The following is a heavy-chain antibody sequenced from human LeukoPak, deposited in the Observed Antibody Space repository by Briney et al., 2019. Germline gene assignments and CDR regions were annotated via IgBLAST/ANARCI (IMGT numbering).Heavy chain of an antibody. J-gene: IGHJ6*02. CDR1: GFTFSSYV. CDR3: ARDLEDIVVVPAAGGMDV. Sequence: GGSLRLSCAASGFTFSSYVMHWVRQAPGKGLEWVAVIWYDGSNKYYADSVKGRFTISRDNSKNTLYLQMNSLRAEDTAVYYCARDLEDIVVVPAAGGMDVWGQGTTVTVSS. CDR2: IWYDGSNK. V-gene: IGHV3-33*01. D-gene: IGHD2-2*01.